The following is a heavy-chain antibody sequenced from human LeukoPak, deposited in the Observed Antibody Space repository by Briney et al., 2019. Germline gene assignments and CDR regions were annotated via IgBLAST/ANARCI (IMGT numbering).Heavy chain of an antibody. V-gene: IGHV1-24*01. D-gene: IGHD3-22*01. CDR1: GYTLTELS. CDR2: FDPEDGET. J-gene: IGHJ5*02. CDR3: ARVVRSYYYDRINWFDP. Sequence: ASVKVSCKVSGYTLTELSMHWVRQAPGKGLEWMGGFDPEDGETIYAQKFQGRVTMTEDTSTDTAYMELSSLRSEDTAVYYCARVVRSYYYDRINWFDPWGQGTLVTVSS.